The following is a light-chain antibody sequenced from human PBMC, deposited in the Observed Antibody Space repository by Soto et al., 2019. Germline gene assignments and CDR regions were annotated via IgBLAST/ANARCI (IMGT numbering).Light chain of an antibody. CDR1: SSDVGAYKF. V-gene: IGLV2-14*03. CDR3: SSRTTNTTVV. CDR2: EAS. J-gene: IGLJ2*01. Sequence: QSALTQPASVSGSPGQSLTISCTGSSSDVGAYKFVSWFQQHPGKAPKLIIYEASYRPSGVSNRFSGSKSGSTASLSISGLRAEDEADYYCSSRTTNTTVVFGGGTKLTVL.